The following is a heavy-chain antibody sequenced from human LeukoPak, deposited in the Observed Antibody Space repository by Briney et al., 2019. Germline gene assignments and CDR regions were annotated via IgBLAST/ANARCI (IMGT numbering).Heavy chain of an antibody. CDR1: GFNLCSHW. D-gene: IGHD6-19*01. CDR2: IKQDGSEK. CDR3: AKDLGWSSGWQGWDY. J-gene: IGHJ4*02. Sequence: PGESLTYSDSLSGFNLCSHWLSWLGQAPGQGLEWVANIKQDGSEKYHVASVKGRFTISRDNAKNSRYLQMNSLRAEDTAVYYCAKDLGWSSGWQGWDYWGQGTLVTVSS. V-gene: IGHV3-7*01.